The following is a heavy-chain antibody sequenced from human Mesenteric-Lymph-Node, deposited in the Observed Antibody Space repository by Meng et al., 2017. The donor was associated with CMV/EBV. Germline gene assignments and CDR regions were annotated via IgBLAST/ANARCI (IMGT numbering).Heavy chain of an antibody. D-gene: IGHD5-12*01. J-gene: IGHJ4*02. Sequence: SGFTFSSYARSWFRQGPGKGLKGVSGISGNGGSTYYADSVKGRFAISRDNSKNTLYLQMNSLRAEDTAVYYCSKDLSGYEQYWGIDYWGQGTLVTVSS. CDR3: SKDLSGYEQYWGIDY. CDR2: ISGNGGST. V-gene: IGHV3-23*01. CDR1: GFTFSSYA.